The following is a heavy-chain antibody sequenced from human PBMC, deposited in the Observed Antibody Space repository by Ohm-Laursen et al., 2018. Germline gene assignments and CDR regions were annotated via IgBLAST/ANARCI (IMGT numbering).Heavy chain of an antibody. CDR2: STGRGSTI. CDR3: ARVDSSGYFVYYYGMDV. D-gene: IGHD3-22*01. Sequence: SLTLSCAASGFTFSSYEMNWVRQAPGKGLERVSHSTGRGSTIYYADSVKGRFTISRDNAKNSLYLQMNSLRAEDTAVYYCARVDSSGYFVYYYGMDVWGQGTTVTVSS. CDR1: GFTFSSYE. J-gene: IGHJ6*02. V-gene: IGHV3-48*03.